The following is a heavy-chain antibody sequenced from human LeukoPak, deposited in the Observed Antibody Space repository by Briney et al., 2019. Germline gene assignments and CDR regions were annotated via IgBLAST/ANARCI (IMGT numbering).Heavy chain of an antibody. CDR2: ISSSGSTI. V-gene: IGHV3-11*01. Sequence: GGSLRLSCAAAGFTFSDYYMSWIRQAPGKGLEWVSYISSSGSTIYHADSVKGRFTISRDNAKNSLYLQMNSLRAEDTAVYYCARDGVSGSPPYYYYYMDVWGKGTTVTVSS. J-gene: IGHJ6*03. D-gene: IGHD3-10*01. CDR3: ARDGVSGSPPYYYYYMDV. CDR1: GFTFSDYY.